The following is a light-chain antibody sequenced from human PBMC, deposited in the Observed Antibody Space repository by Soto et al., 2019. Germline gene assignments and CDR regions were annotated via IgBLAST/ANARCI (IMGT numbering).Light chain of an antibody. Sequence: QSVLTQPPSASGSPGQSVTISCTGTSNDIGGYNYVSWYQQHPGKAPKLMIYEVNKRPSGVPDRFSGSKSGNTASLTVSGLQPEDEADYYCSSYGGSNNVVFGGGTQLTVL. CDR2: EVN. CDR3: SSYGGSNNVV. V-gene: IGLV2-8*01. J-gene: IGLJ7*01. CDR1: SNDIGGYNY.